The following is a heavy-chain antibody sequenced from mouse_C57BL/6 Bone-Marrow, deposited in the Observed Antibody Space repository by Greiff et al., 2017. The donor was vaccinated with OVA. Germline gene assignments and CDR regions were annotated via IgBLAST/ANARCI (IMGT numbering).Heavy chain of an antibody. CDR1: GYTFTSYG. J-gene: IGHJ4*01. Sequence: QVQLQQSGAELARPGASVKLSCKASGYTFTSYGISWVKQRTGQGLEWIGEIYPRSGNTYYNEKFKGKATLTADKSSSTAYMELRSLTSENSAVYFCARDGYYSVYAMDYWGQGTSVTVSS. CDR2: IYPRSGNT. V-gene: IGHV1-81*01. D-gene: IGHD2-3*01. CDR3: ARDGYYSVYAMDY.